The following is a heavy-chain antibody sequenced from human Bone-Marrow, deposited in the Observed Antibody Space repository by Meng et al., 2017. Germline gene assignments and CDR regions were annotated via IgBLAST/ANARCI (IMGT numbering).Heavy chain of an antibody. D-gene: IGHD6-13*01. CDR2: ISGSGATA. Sequence: GESLKISCAASGFTVSSNEMSWVRQAPGKGLEWVSAISGSGATAYYADSVKGRFTISRDNSNYTLYLQRNSLRADETAVYYCAKAVTDRSGSWRYAFDIWGQGTMVTVS. CDR1: GFTVSSNE. J-gene: IGHJ3*02. CDR3: AKAVTDRSGSWRYAFDI. V-gene: IGHV3-23*01.